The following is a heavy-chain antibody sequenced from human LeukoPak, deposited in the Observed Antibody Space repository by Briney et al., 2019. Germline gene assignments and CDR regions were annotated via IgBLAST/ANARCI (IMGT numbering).Heavy chain of an antibody. CDR1: GFTFSSFW. CDR2: IKLDGGEK. V-gene: IGHV3-7*03. Sequence: GGSLRLSCSASGFTFSSFWMSWVRQAPGKGLEWVASIKLDGGEKYYVDSVKGRFTISRDNAKNSLYLQMNSLRAEDTALYYCARASHPRYGMDVWGQGTTVTVSS. CDR3: ARASHPRYGMDV. J-gene: IGHJ6*02.